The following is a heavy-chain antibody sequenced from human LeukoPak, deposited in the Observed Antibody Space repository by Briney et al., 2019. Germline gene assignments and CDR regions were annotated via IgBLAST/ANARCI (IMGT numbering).Heavy chain of an antibody. CDR2: INSDGSST. J-gene: IGHJ6*03. CDR3: AREAWNDVLGYYYYMDV. Sequence: GGSLRLSCVVSGFTSSSYWIHWVRQAPGKGLVWVSRINSDGSSTNYADSVKGRFTISRDNAKNTLYLQMNSLRAEDTAVYYCAREAWNDVLGYYYYMDVWGKGTTVTISS. V-gene: IGHV3-74*01. CDR1: GFTSSSYW. D-gene: IGHD1-1*01.